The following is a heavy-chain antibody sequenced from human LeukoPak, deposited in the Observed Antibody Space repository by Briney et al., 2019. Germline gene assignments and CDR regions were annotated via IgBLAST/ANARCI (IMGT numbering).Heavy chain of an antibody. V-gene: IGHV3-33*01. D-gene: IGHD2-2*01. Sequence: GGSLRLSCAASGFTFSSYGMRWVRQAPGKGLEWVAVIWYDGSNKYYADSVKGRFTISRDNSKNTLYLQMNSLRAEDTAVYYCARPDCSSTSCSYAFFDYWGQGTLVTVSS. CDR3: ARPDCSSTSCSYAFFDY. J-gene: IGHJ4*02. CDR2: IWYDGSNK. CDR1: GFTFSSYG.